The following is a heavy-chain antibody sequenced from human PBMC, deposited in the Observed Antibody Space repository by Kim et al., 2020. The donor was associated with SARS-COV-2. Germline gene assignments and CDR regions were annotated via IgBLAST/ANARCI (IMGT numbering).Heavy chain of an antibody. J-gene: IGHJ4*02. CDR1: GYTFTGYY. Sequence: ASVKVSCKASGYTFTGYYMHWVRQAPGQGLEWMGWINPNSGGTNYAQKFQGRVTMTRDTSISTAYMELSRLRSDDTAVYYCARVRVSDRLVIFVVGDASTPGLPDYWGQGTLVTVSS. CDR3: ARVRVSDRLVIFVVGDASTPGLPDY. V-gene: IGHV1-2*02. CDR2: INPNSGGT. D-gene: IGHD3-16*01.